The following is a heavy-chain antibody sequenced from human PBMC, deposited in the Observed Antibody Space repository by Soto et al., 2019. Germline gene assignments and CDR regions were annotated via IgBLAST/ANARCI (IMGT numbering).Heavy chain of an antibody. D-gene: IGHD1-7*01. J-gene: IGHJ6*03. V-gene: IGHV3-23*01. CDR2: ISSSGDSP. Sequence: GGSLRLSCAASGFTFSNYAMSWVRQAPGKGLEWVSAISSSGDSPYYADSVKGRFTISRDNSKNTLYLQMNSLRAEDTAVYYCAKSAGTAYYYYMDVWGKGTTVTVS. CDR3: AKSAGTAYYYYMDV. CDR1: GFTFSNYA.